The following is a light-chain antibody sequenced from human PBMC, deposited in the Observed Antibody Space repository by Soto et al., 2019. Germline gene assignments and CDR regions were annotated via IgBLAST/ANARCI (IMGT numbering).Light chain of an antibody. CDR3: CSSGGSPTYV. J-gene: IGLJ1*01. CDR1: SSNVGSYKL. CDR2: EVN. Sequence: QSVLTQPASVSGSPGQSITISCTGTSSNVGSYKLVSWYQQHPGEAPKLMIFEVNKRPSGVSNRFSGSKSGNTASPTISGLKVEDEADYYCCSSGGSPTYVFGTGTKVTVL. V-gene: IGLV2-23*02.